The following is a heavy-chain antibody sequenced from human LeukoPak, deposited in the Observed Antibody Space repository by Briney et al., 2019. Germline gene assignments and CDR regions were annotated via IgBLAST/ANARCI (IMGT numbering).Heavy chain of an antibody. D-gene: IGHD6-19*01. CDR1: GGSISSSSYY. J-gene: IGHJ4*02. Sequence: SETLSLTCTVSGGSISSSSYYWGWIRQPPGKGLEWIGNIYYSGSTYCNPSLKRRVTISVDTSKNQFSLKQSSVTAADTALYYCARHQPYSSGWYPHYWGQGTLVTVSS. CDR3: ARHQPYSSGWYPHY. V-gene: IGHV4-39*01. CDR2: IYYSGST.